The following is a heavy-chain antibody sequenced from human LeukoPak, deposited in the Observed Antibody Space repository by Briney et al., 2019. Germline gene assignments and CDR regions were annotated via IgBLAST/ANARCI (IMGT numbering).Heavy chain of an antibody. J-gene: IGHJ4*02. CDR1: GFTFDDYA. Sequence: GGSLRLSCAASGFTFDDYAMHWVRQAPGKGLEWVSGISWNSGSIGYADSVKGRFTISRDNAKNSLYLQMNSLRAEDTAVYYCARVMRRVDTAMVDYWGQGTLVTVSS. V-gene: IGHV3-9*01. D-gene: IGHD5-18*01. CDR3: ARVMRRVDTAMVDY. CDR2: ISWNSGSI.